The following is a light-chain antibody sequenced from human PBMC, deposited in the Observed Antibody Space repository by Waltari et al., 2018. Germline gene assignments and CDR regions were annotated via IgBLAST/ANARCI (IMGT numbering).Light chain of an antibody. J-gene: IGKJ2*01. CDR2: WAS. V-gene: IGKV4-1*01. CDR3: QQYFSLPYT. Sequence: DIVMTQSPDSLAVSLGERATINCKSSQSVFYNSNNHNYLAWYQQKPGQPPKLLIYWASTRESGVPDRFSGSGSGTDFSLTISSLQAADVAVYYCQQYFSLPYTFGQGTKLEIK. CDR1: QSVFYNSNNHNY.